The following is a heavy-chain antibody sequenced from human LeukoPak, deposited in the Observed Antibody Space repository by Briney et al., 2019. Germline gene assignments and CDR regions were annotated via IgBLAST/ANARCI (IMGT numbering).Heavy chain of an antibody. J-gene: IGHJ4*02. CDR1: GGSISSYY. Sequence: SETLSLTCTVSGGSISSYYWSWIRQPPGKGLEWIGYIYYSGSTNYNPSLKSRVTISVDTSKNQFSLKLSSVTAADTAVYYCARHSRDGFIEPYFDYWGQGNLVTVSS. CDR3: ARHSRDGFIEPYFDY. D-gene: IGHD5-24*01. CDR2: IYYSGST. V-gene: IGHV4-59*08.